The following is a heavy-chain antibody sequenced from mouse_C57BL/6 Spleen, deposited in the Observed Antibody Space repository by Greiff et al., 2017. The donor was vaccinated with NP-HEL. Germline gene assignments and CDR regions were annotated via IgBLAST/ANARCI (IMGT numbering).Heavy chain of an antibody. V-gene: IGHV5-12*01. J-gene: IGHJ4*01. CDR3: ARHERTVVEVYYAMDY. D-gene: IGHD1-1*01. CDR2: ISNGGGST. Sequence: EVKLVESGGGLVQPGGSLKLSCAASGFTFSDYYMYWVRQTPEKRLEWVAYISNGGGSTYYPDTVKGRFTISRDNAKNTLYLQMSRLKSEDTAMYYCARHERTVVEVYYAMDYWGQGTSVTVSS. CDR1: GFTFSDYY.